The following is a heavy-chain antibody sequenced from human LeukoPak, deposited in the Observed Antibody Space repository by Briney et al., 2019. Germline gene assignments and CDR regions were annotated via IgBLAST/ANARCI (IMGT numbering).Heavy chain of an antibody. CDR3: ARGGRGYYFYY. CDR1: GDSISSYY. J-gene: IGHJ4*02. D-gene: IGHD3-22*01. V-gene: IGHV4-59*01. CDR2: IYHSGST. Sequence: PSETLSLTCTVSGDSISSYYWSWIRQPPGKGLEWIGYIYHSGSTNYNPSLKSRVTVSVDTSKNQFSLKLSSVTAADTAVNYCARGGRGYYFYYWGQGTLVAVSS.